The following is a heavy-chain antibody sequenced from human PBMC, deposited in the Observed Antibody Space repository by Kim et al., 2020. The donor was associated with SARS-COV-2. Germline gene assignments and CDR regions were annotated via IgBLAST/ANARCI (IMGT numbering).Heavy chain of an antibody. D-gene: IGHD1-26*01. V-gene: IGHV3-23*01. CDR3: AKNSGAGQAYFDS. J-gene: IGHJ4*02. Sequence: GGSLRLSCVASGFTFSSYAMTWVRQAPGKGLEWVSAISPSSDSTYYTDSVKGRFIFSRDNSRNTLFLQMNSLRAEDTAVYYCAKNSGAGQAYFDSWGQGTLVTVSS. CDR1: GFTFSSYA. CDR2: ISPSSDST.